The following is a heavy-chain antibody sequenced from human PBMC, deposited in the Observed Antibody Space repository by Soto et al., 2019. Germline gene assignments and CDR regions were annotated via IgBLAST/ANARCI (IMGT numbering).Heavy chain of an antibody. Sequence: PSETLSLTCAASGGSISSSSWWTWVRQSPGKGPEWIGEIFESGATNYNPSLKSRLTMSVDKSKNQFSLNLSSLTAADTAVYFCTTSHAGELNNWGQGTLVTVSS. CDR3: TTSHAGELNN. CDR1: GGSISSSSW. D-gene: IGHD1-7*01. CDR2: IFESGAT. J-gene: IGHJ4*02. V-gene: IGHV4-4*02.